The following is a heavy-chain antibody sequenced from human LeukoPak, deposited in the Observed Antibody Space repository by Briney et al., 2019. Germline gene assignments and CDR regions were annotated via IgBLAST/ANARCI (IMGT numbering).Heavy chain of an antibody. J-gene: IGHJ4*02. CDR1: GFTFSNHA. V-gene: IGHV3-23*01. D-gene: IGHD3-22*01. CDR2: ITGSGSST. Sequence: QTGGSLRLSCAASGFTFSNHAMTWVRQAPGKGLERVSEITGSGSSTYYADSVKGRFAISRDNSKNTMFLQMNSVRAEDTATYYCAREWFDFDYWGQGILVTVSS. CDR3: AREWFDFDY.